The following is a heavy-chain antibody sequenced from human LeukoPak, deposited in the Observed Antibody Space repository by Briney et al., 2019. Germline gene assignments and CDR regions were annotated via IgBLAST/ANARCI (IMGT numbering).Heavy chain of an antibody. J-gene: IGHJ4*02. CDR2: ISTGGTT. V-gene: IGHV3-53*01. CDR3: ARVRSDSSGWYEFDY. D-gene: IGHD6-19*01. Sequence: PGGSLRLSCAASGFIVSTNHMSWVRQVSGEGLEFVSLISTGGTTDYADSVKGRFTISSDNSKNTLYLQMNSLRAEDTAVYYCARVRSDSSGWYEFDYWGQGTLVTVSS. CDR1: GFIVSTNH.